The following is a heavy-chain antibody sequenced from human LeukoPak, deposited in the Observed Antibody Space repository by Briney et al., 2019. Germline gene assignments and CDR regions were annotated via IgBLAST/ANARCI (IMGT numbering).Heavy chain of an antibody. Sequence: SETLSLTCTVSDGSISSSSYYWGWIRQPPGKGLEWIGSIYYSGSTYYNPSLKSRVTISVDTSKNQFSLKLSSVTAADTAVYYCARREGFWSPKGAFDIWGQGTMVTVSS. CDR2: IYYSGST. D-gene: IGHD3-3*01. CDR3: ARREGFWSPKGAFDI. CDR1: DGSISSSSYY. V-gene: IGHV4-39*01. J-gene: IGHJ3*02.